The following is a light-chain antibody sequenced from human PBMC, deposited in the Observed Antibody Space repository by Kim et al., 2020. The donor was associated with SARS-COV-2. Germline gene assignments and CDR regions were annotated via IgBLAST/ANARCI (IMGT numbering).Light chain of an antibody. J-gene: IGLJ3*02. CDR3: AAWEDSMKNWV. CDR1: SNSIGTDN. Sequence: GERGTTSCSGSSNSIGTDNVNWYQQQPGAGNKLHIYSYYQRATGVPDRLAGSKSGTGASLAISGHQSEDEAEYDCAAWEDSMKNWVFGGGTKLTVL. V-gene: IGLV1-44*01. CDR2: SYY.